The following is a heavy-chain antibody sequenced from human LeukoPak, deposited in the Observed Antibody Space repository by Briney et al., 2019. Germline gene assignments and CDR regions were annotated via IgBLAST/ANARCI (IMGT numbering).Heavy chain of an antibody. CDR3: PRDVTRVIVVVPASGYSFDY. Sequence: GGSLRLSCAASGFTFSSYSMNWVRQAPGKGLEWVSSISSSSSYIYYADSVKGRFTISRDNAKNSLYLQMNSLRAEDTAVYDCPRDVTRVIVVVPASGYSFDYWGKGPLVTVS. V-gene: IGHV3-21*01. CDR2: ISSSSSYI. CDR1: GFTFSSYS. J-gene: IGHJ4*01. D-gene: IGHD2-21*02.